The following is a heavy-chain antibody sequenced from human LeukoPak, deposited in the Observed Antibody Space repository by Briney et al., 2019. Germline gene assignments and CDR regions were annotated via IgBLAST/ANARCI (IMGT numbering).Heavy chain of an antibody. D-gene: IGHD4-17*01. Sequence: GGSLRLSCAASGFTFSSYWMPWVRQAPGKGLVWVSRINSDGSSTSYADSVKGRFTISRDNAKNTLYLQMNSLRAEDTAVYYCARGVATVKGNWFDPWGQGTLVTVSS. V-gene: IGHV3-74*01. CDR2: INSDGSST. CDR3: ARGVATVKGNWFDP. CDR1: GFTFSSYW. J-gene: IGHJ5*02.